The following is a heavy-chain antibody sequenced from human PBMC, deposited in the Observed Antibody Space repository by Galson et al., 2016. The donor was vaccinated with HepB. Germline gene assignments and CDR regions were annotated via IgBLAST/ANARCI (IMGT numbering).Heavy chain of an antibody. J-gene: IGHJ4*02. CDR2: ISGSSDTI. Sequence: SLRLSCAASGFTFSPYSMNWVRQAPGKGLEWISYISGSSDTIFYADSVKGRFTITRDNAKNSVYLQMTSLRDENTAVYYCTRDIATCSNGGCLLIRLDYWGQGTLVTVSS. CDR1: GFTFSPYS. CDR3: TRDIATCSNGGCLLIRLDY. V-gene: IGHV3-48*02. D-gene: IGHD2-8*01.